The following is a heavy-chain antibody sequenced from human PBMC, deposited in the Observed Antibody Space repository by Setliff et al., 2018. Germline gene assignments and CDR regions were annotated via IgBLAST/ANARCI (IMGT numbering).Heavy chain of an antibody. CDR3: RVWSGYYKNDY. V-gene: IGHV4-34*01. Sequence: SETLSLTCAVYGDSLSDYYWSWVRQPPGKGLEWIGEINHRGSTNYSAYLRSRVTMSVDSSKKQVSLKLTTVNAADTAVYYCRVWSGYYKNDYWGQGTLVTVSS. D-gene: IGHD3-3*01. CDR2: INHRGST. J-gene: IGHJ4*02. CDR1: GDSLSDYY.